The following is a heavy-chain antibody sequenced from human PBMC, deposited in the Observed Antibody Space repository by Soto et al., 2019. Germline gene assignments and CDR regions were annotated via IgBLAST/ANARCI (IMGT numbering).Heavy chain of an antibody. Sequence: ASVKVSCKASGYTFTSYAMHWVRQAPGQRLELMGWINAGNGNTKYSQKFQGRVTITRDTSASTAYMELSSLRSEDTAVYYCARESKFYYDSSGYPPGFYGYWGQGTLVTVSS. D-gene: IGHD3-22*01. CDR1: GYTFTSYA. J-gene: IGHJ4*02. V-gene: IGHV1-3*01. CDR2: INAGNGNT. CDR3: ARESKFYYDSSGYPPGFYGY.